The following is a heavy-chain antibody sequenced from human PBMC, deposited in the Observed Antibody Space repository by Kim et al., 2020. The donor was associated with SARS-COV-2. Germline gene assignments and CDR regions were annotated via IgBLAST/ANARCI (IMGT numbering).Heavy chain of an antibody. CDR3: AIYDRSVSFGEFPP. CDR1: GFTFSSYW. V-gene: IGHV3-7*01. D-gene: IGHD3-10*01. J-gene: IGHJ5*02. Sequence: GGSLRLSCAASGFTFSSYWMNWIRQAPGKGLEWVASIKQDGSEKYYVDSVKGRFTISRDNAKSSLYLQMNSLRAEDTAFYSCAIYDRSVSFGEFPPGGQGTLVTVSS. CDR2: IKQDGSEK.